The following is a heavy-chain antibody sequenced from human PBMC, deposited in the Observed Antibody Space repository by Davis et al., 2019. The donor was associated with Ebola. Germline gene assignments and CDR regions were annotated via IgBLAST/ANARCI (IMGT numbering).Heavy chain of an antibody. CDR2: IRSKANSYAT. J-gene: IGHJ5*02. Sequence: GESLKISCAASGFTFSGSAMHWVRQASGKGLEWVGRIRSKANSYATAYAASVKGRFTISRDDSKNTAYLQMNSLKTEDTAVYYCAKSGGFDFWSGYYNWFDPWGQGTLVTVSS. CDR1: GFTFSGSA. CDR3: AKSGGFDFWSGYYNWFDP. D-gene: IGHD3-3*01. V-gene: IGHV3-73*01.